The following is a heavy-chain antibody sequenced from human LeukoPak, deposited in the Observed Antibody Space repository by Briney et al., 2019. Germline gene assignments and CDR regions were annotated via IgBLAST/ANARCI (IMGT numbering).Heavy chain of an antibody. CDR1: GGSISSYY. CDR3: ASGDMYYGSGIDPPVFDY. V-gene: IGHV4-4*07. Sequence: SETLSLTCTDSGGSISSYYWSWIRQPAGKGLEWIWRIYTSGSTNYNPSLKSRVTMSVDTSKNQFSLKLSSVTAADTAVYYCASGDMYYGSGIDPPVFDYWGQGTLVTVSS. D-gene: IGHD3-10*01. J-gene: IGHJ4*02. CDR2: IYTSGST.